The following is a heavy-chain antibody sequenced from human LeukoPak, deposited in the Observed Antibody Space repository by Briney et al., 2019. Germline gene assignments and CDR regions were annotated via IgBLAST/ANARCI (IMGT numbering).Heavy chain of an antibody. D-gene: IGHD5-18*01. CDR1: GGTLSSYA. V-gene: IGHV1-69*13. J-gene: IGHJ4*02. CDR3: ATSNHVAPALGYFDS. CDR2: SIPIFGIA. Sequence: ASVKVSCKASGGTLSSYAISGVRQAPGQELEWMGGSIPIFGIANYAQKFQGRVTITADESTSTAYMELSSLRSEDTAVYYCATSNHVAPALGYFDSWGQGTLVTVSS.